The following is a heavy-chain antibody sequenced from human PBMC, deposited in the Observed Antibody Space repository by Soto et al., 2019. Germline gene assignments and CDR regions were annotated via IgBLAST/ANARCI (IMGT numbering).Heavy chain of an antibody. V-gene: IGHV3-74*01. Sequence: GGSLRLSCAASGFTFSDYWIHWVRQAPGKGLVWVSRKTDGSSTDYADSVKGRFTISRDNAKNTLYLQMNSLSAEDTAVYYCAKREGNTYGLFHWGQGTLVTVSS. CDR1: GFTFSDYW. J-gene: IGHJ4*02. CDR2: KTDGSST. CDR3: AKREGNTYGLFH. D-gene: IGHD5-18*01.